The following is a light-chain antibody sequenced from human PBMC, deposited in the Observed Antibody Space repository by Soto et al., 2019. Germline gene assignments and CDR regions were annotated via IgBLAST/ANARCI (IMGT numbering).Light chain of an antibody. V-gene: IGKV3-11*01. J-gene: IGKJ4*01. CDR3: QHRSNWPLT. Sequence: EVVVTQSPVTLSVSPGERATLSCRASQSVSSFLAWYQQKPGQAPRLLIYDASNRATGIPARFSGSGSGTDFTLTISSLEPEDFAVYYCQHRSNWPLTFGGGTKVDIK. CDR1: QSVSSF. CDR2: DAS.